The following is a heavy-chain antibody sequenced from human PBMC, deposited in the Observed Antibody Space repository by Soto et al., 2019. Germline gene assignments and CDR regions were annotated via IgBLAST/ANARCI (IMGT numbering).Heavy chain of an antibody. CDR1: GFTFSSYS. CDR2: ISSTGGSI. Sequence: PGGSLRLSCAASGFTFSSYSMNWVRQAPGKGLEWVAYISSTGGSICYADSVKGRFTISRDNSKNTLYLQMNSLRVEDTAVYYCAKDRLGGNFDYWGQGTQVTVSS. V-gene: IGHV3-23*01. J-gene: IGHJ4*02. CDR3: AKDRLGGNFDY.